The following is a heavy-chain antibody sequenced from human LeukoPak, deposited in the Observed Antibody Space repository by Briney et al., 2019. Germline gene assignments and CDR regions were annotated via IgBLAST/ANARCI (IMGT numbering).Heavy chain of an antibody. Sequence: GGSLRLSCAASGFTVSSNYMSWVRQAPGKGLEWVSVIYSGGSTYYADSVKGRFTISRDNSKNTLYLQMNSLRAEDTAVYYCARDILGHCCSTSCSAFDYWGQGTLVTVSS. J-gene: IGHJ4*02. CDR3: ARDILGHCCSTSCSAFDY. D-gene: IGHD2-2*01. V-gene: IGHV3-66*01. CDR1: GFTVSSNY. CDR2: IYSGGST.